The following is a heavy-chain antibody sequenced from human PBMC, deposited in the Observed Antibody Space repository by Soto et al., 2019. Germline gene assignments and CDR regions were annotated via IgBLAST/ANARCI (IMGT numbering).Heavy chain of an antibody. CDR2: ISSSCSYT. D-gene: IGHD5-12*01. V-gene: IGHV3-11*03. CDR1: GFTFSDYY. CDR3: AIVHYRYSDYDYVYY. Sequence: GGSLRLSCAASGFTFSDYYMSWIRQAPGKGLEWVSYISSSCSYTNYADSVKGRFTISRDNAKNSLYLQMNSLRAEDTAVYYCAIVHYRYSDYDYVYYCCQGTFVTVSS. J-gene: IGHJ4*02.